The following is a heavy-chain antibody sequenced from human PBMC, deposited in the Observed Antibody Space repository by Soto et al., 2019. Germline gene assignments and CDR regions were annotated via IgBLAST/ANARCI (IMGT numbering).Heavy chain of an antibody. J-gene: IGHJ4*02. D-gene: IGHD3-22*01. CDR1: GYTFTSYD. CDR2: MNPNSGNT. V-gene: IGHV1-8*01. CDR3: ARTGQRYDSSGGN. Sequence: QVQLVQSGAEVKKPGASVKVSCKASGYTFTSYDINWVRQATGQGLEWMGWMNPNSGNTGYAQKFEGRVTKTRNTSLSTAYMELISLRSEDTAVYYCARTGQRYDSSGGNWGQVTLVTVSS.